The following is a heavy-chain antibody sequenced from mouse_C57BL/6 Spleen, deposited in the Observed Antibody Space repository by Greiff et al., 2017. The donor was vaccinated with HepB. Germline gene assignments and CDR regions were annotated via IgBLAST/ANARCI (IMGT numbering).Heavy chain of an antibody. Sequence: GQREKEGEEQEKKGGEGKREGKEEGEEFKSDGRSGGKQRPGQGLEWIGYINPSSGYTKYNQKFKDKATLTADKSSSTAYMQLSSLTYEDSAVYYCARWDTTVVAFDYWGQGTTLTVSS. CDR1: GEEFKSDG. V-gene: IGHV1-7*01. CDR2: INPSSGYT. J-gene: IGHJ2*01. CDR3: ARWDTTVVAFDY. D-gene: IGHD1-1*01.